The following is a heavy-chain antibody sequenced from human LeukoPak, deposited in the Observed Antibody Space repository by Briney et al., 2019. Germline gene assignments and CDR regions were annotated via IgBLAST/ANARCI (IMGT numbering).Heavy chain of an antibody. Sequence: ASVKVSCKASGYTFTSYGISWVRQAPGQGLEWMGRINPNSGGTNYAQKFQGRVTMTRDTSISTAYMELSRLRSDDTAVYYCARDLNYYGSGSYYPDYWGQGTLVTVSS. CDR3: ARDLNYYGSGSYYPDY. V-gene: IGHV1-2*06. J-gene: IGHJ4*02. D-gene: IGHD3-10*01. CDR2: INPNSGGT. CDR1: GYTFTSYG.